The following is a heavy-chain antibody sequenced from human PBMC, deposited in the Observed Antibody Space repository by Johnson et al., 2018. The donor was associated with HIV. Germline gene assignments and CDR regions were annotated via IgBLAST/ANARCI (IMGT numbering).Heavy chain of an antibody. V-gene: IGHV3-30-3*01. D-gene: IGHD1-26*01. Sequence: QVQLVESGGGVVQPGRSLRLSCAASGFTFSSYPMHWVRQAPDKGLEWVALMSYDGSNKYYADSVKGRFTISRDNSKNTLYMQINSLRAEDTAVYYCARDWEGYAFDIWGQGTMVTVSS. CDR3: ARDWEGYAFDI. CDR1: GFTFSSYP. CDR2: MSYDGSNK. J-gene: IGHJ3*02.